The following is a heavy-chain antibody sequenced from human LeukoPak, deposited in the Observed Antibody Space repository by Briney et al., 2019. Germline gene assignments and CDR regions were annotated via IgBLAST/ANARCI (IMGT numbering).Heavy chain of an antibody. D-gene: IGHD3-22*01. Sequence: GSSVKVSCKASGGTFSNYAISWVRQAPGQGLEWMGGIIPILGTANYAQKFQGRVTITADESTTTAYMELNRLRSEDTAVYYCARDRYYDSRGNFYESGYWGQGTLVTVSS. CDR1: GGTFSNYA. CDR2: IIPILGTA. J-gene: IGHJ4*02. V-gene: IGHV1-69*01. CDR3: ARDRYYDSRGNFYESGY.